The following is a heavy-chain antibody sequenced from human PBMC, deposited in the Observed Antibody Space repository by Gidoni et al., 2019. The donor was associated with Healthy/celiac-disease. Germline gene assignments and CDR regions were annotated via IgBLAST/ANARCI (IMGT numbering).Heavy chain of an antibody. D-gene: IGHD3-22*01. Sequence: EVQLVESGGGLVKPGGSLRLSCAASGFTFSNAWMSWVRQAPGKGLQWVGRIKSKTDGGTTDYAAPVKGRFTISREDSKNTLYLQMNSLKTEDTAVYYCTTGSSGYPSFDYWGQGTLVTVSS. V-gene: IGHV3-15*01. J-gene: IGHJ4*02. CDR1: GFTFSNAW. CDR2: IKSKTDGGTT. CDR3: TTGSSGYPSFDY.